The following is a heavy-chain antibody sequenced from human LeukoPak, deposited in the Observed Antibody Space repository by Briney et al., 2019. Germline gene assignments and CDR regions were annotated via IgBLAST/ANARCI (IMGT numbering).Heavy chain of an antibody. CDR3: TTDLLVKWELLASDY. CDR2: IKSKTDGGTT. CDR1: GFTFSSYW. Sequence: GGSLRLSCAASGFTFSSYWMSWVRQAPGKGLKWVGRIKSKTDGGTTDYAAPVKGRFTISRDDSKNTLYLQMNSLKTEDTAVYYCTTDLLVKWELLASDYWGQGTLVTVSS. J-gene: IGHJ4*02. V-gene: IGHV3-15*01. D-gene: IGHD1-26*01.